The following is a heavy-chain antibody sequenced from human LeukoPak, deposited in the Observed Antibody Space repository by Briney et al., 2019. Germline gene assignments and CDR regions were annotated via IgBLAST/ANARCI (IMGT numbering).Heavy chain of an antibody. V-gene: IGHV4-59*12. J-gene: IGHJ4*02. Sequence: SETLSLTCSVSGGSISSYYWSWIRQPPGKGLEWIGYIYYSGSTNYNPSLKSRVTISVDTSKNQFSLKLSSVTAADTAVYYCARSASTGTGHYFDYWGQGTLVTVSS. CDR3: ARSASTGTGHYFDY. CDR1: GGSISSYY. D-gene: IGHD2-21*01. CDR2: IYYSGST.